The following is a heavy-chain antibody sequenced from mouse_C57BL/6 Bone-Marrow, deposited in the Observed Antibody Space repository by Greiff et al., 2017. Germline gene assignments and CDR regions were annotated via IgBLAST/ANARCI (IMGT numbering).Heavy chain of an antibody. CDR2: IYPRSGNT. Sequence: QVQLQQSGAELARPGASVKLSCKASGYTFTSYGISWVKQRTGQGLEWIGEIYPRSGNTNYNEKFKGKATLTADKSSSTAYMELRSLTSEDSAVYFCARSYYGSRDWYFDVWGTGTTVTVSS. D-gene: IGHD1-1*01. J-gene: IGHJ1*03. V-gene: IGHV1-81*01. CDR3: ARSYYGSRDWYFDV. CDR1: GYTFTSYG.